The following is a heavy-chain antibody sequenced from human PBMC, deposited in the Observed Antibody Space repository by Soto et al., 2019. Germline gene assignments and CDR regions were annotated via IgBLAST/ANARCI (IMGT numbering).Heavy chain of an antibody. Sequence: EVQLLESGGGLVQPGGSLRLSCAASGFTFSSYAMSWVRQAPGKGLEWVSAISGSGGSTYYADSVKGRFTISRDNSKNTLDLQMNSLRAEDTAVYYCAKGGRCSSTSCQYFYYWGQGTLVTVSS. CDR2: ISGSGGST. D-gene: IGHD2-2*01. J-gene: IGHJ4*02. CDR1: GFTFSSYA. V-gene: IGHV3-23*01. CDR3: AKGGRCSSTSCQYFYY.